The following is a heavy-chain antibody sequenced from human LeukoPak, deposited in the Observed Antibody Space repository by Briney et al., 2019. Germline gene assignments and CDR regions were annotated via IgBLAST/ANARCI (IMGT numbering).Heavy chain of an antibody. CDR2: IYYSGST. CDR3: ARDRKIRAAGTRRGPPLGYYYMDV. CDR1: GGSISSYY. Sequence: SETLSLTCTVSGGSISSYYWSWIRQPPGKGLEWIGYIYYSGSTNYNPSLKSRVTISVDTSKNQFSLKLSSVTAADTAVYYCARDRKIRAAGTRRGPPLGYYYMDVWGKGTTVTVSS. V-gene: IGHV4-59*12. J-gene: IGHJ6*03. D-gene: IGHD6-13*01.